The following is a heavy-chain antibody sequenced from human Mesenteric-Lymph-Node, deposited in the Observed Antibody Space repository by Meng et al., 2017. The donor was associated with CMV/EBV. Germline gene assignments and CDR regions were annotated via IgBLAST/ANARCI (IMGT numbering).Heavy chain of an antibody. CDR1: GFTVSSHY. Sequence: GGSLRLSCAASGFTVSSHYMSWVRQSPDKGLEWVSVVYGGGGTEYTDSVKGRFTLSRDDSKNTLYLQMNSLRAEDTAVYYCARGERLGNSYTNYLDFWGRGSLVTVSS. CDR3: ARGERLGNSYTNYLDF. V-gene: IGHV3-53*01. CDR2: VYGGGGT. D-gene: IGHD3-16*01. J-gene: IGHJ4*02.